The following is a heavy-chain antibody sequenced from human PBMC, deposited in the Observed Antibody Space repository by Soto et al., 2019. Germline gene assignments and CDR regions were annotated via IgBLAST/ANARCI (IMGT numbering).Heavy chain of an antibody. CDR3: ARSARYFDWLLDY. CDR1: GFTFSSYS. J-gene: IGHJ4*02. V-gene: IGHV3-48*02. CDR2: ITSSRSTI. D-gene: IGHD3-9*01. Sequence: GGSLRLSCAASGFTFSSYSMNWVRQAPGQGLEWVSSITSSRSTIYYADSVKGRFTISRDNAKNSLYLQMNSLGDEDTAVYYCARSARYFDWLLDYWGQGTPVTVSS.